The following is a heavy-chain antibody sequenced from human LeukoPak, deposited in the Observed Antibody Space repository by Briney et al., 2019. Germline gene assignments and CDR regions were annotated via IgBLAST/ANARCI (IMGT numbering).Heavy chain of an antibody. D-gene: IGHD2-21*02. V-gene: IGHV4-59*01. J-gene: IGHJ4*02. Sequence: SETLSLTCTVSGGSISSYYWSWIRQPPGKGLEWIGYIYYSGSTNYNPSLKSRVTISVDTSKNQFSLKLSSVTAADTAVYYCARGQHIVVVTAITVSVDLFDYWGQGTLVTVSS. CDR3: ARGQHIVVVTAITVSVDLFDY. CDR2: IYYSGST. CDR1: GGSISSYY.